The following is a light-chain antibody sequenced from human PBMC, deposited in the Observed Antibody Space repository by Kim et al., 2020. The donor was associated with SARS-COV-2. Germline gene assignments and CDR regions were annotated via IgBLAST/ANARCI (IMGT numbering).Light chain of an antibody. CDR3: QQSYSYPIT. J-gene: IGKJ5*01. Sequence: DIQMTQSPSSLSASVGDRVTITCRSSQSISNLLNWHQEKSGKAPQLLIYGTSDLQDGVPSRFSGSGSGTDFTLTISSLQPEDFATYYCQQSYSYPITFGQGTRLEIK. CDR2: GTS. CDR1: QSISNL. V-gene: IGKV1-39*01.